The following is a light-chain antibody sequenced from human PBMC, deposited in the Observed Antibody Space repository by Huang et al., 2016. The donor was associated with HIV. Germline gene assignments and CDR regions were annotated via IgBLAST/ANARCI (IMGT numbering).Light chain of an antibody. CDR1: QRVSNY. CDR3: QHRSDWPPIT. Sequence: EIVLTQSPDTLSLSPGERATLSCRASQRVSNYLAWYQQKPGQAPRLLIYDASNRATGIPDRFSGSGSGTDFTLTISILEPEDFALYYCQHRSDWPPITFGPGTKVDIK. CDR2: DAS. V-gene: IGKV3-11*01. J-gene: IGKJ3*01.